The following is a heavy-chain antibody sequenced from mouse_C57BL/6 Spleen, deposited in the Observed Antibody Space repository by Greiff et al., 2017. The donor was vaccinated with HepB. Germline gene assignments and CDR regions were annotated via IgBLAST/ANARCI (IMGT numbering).Heavy chain of an antibody. D-gene: IGHD2-9*01. CDR2: INPNNGGT. Sequence: VQLQQSGPELVKPGASVKIPCKASGYTFTDYIMDWVKQSHGKSLEWIGDINPNNGGTIYNQKFKGKATLTVDKSSSTAYMELRSLTSEDTAVYYCARPYYGYDEGGAWFAYWGQGTLVTVSA. CDR3: ARPYYGYDEGGAWFAY. CDR1: GYTFTDYI. J-gene: IGHJ3*01. V-gene: IGHV1-18*01.